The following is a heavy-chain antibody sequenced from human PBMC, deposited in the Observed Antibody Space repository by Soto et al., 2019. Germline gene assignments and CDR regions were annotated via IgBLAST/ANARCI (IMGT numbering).Heavy chain of an antibody. J-gene: IGHJ5*02. CDR2: INHSGST. Sequence: TSETLSLTCAVYGGSFSGYCWSWIRQPPGKGLEWIGEINHSGSTNYNPSLKSRVTISVDTSKNQFSLKLSSVTAADTAVYYCARKKGLGTTVTTHRSGAINWFDPWGQGTLVTVSS. CDR3: ARKKGLGTTVTTHRSGAINWFDP. CDR1: GGSFSGYC. V-gene: IGHV4-34*01. D-gene: IGHD4-17*01.